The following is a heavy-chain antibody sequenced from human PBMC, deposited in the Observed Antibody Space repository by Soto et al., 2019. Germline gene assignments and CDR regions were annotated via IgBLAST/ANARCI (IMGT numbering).Heavy chain of an antibody. V-gene: IGHV4-39*01. Sequence: SETLSLTCTVSGGSISSSSYYWGWIRQPPGKGLEWIGSIYYSGSTYYNPSLKSRVTISVDTSKNQFSLKLSSVTAADTAVYYCARRSGETIFGVVFSYYMDVWGKGTTVTVSS. D-gene: IGHD3-3*01. J-gene: IGHJ6*03. CDR2: IYYSGST. CDR1: GGSISSSSYY. CDR3: ARRSGETIFGVVFSYYMDV.